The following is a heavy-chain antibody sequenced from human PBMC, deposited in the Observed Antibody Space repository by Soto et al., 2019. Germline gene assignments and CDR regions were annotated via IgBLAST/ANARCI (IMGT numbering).Heavy chain of an antibody. J-gene: IGHJ5*02. CDR1: GFSLSSTGVA. CDR2: IYWDDEK. V-gene: IGHV2-5*02. CDR3: AHSPSVSGPCRCTP. Sequence: QITLKESGPTVVKPTQTLTLTWTLSGFSLSSTGVAVAWIRPSPGKAPEWLALIYWDDEKRYRPSLERRLTITKDTSKNPVILTMTNREPVDTVTYYGAHSPSVSGPCRCTPWGQGTLVTVSS. D-gene: IGHD6-19*01.